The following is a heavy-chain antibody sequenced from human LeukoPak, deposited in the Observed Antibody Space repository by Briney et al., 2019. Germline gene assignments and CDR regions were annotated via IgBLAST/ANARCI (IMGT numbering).Heavy chain of an antibody. D-gene: IGHD2-2*01. CDR3: ARQRPEDIVVVPAVRAFDI. V-gene: IGHV4-34*01. J-gene: IGHJ3*02. CDR2: INHSGST. Sequence: SETLSLTCAVYGGSFSGYYWSWIRQPPGKGLEWIGEINHSGSTNYNPSLKSRVTISVDTSKNQFSLKLSSVTAADTAVYYCARQRPEDIVVVPAVRAFDIWGQGTMVTVSS. CDR1: GGSFSGYY.